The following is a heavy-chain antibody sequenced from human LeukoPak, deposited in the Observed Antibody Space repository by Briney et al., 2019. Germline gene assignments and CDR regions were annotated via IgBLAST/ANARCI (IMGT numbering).Heavy chain of an antibody. Sequence: GGSLRLSCAASEFSVGSNYMTWVRQAPGKGLEWVSSISSSSSYIYYADSVKGRFTISRDNAKNSLYLQMNSLRAEDTAVYYCARDWHYYDSSGYYPGPTDYWGQGTLVTVSS. V-gene: IGHV3-21*01. CDR3: ARDWHYYDSSGYYPGPTDY. CDR2: ISSSSSYI. CDR1: EFSVGSNY. D-gene: IGHD3-22*01. J-gene: IGHJ4*02.